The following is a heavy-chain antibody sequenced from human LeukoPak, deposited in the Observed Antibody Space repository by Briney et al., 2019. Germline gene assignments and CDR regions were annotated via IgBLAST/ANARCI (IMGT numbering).Heavy chain of an antibody. CDR2: ISSSSSYI. V-gene: IGHV3-21*01. D-gene: IGHD1-26*01. CDR1: GFTFSSYS. Sequence: PGGSLRRSCAASGFTFSSYSMNWVRQAPGKGLEWVSSISSSSSYIYYADSVKGGFTISRDNAKNSLYLQMNSLRAEDTAVYYCARVTGSSLSDYWGQGTLVTVSS. CDR3: ARVTGSSLSDY. J-gene: IGHJ4*02.